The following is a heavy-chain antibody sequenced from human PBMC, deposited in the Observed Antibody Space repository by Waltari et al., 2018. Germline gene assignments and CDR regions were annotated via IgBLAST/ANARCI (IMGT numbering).Heavy chain of an antibody. Sequence: QVQLQESGPGLVKPSETLSLTCTVSGGSISSYYWSWIRQPPGKGREWIGYIYYSGSTNYNPSLKSRVTTSVDTSKNQFSLRLSPVTAADTAVYSGARARWELLQTWFDPWGQGTLVTVSS. D-gene: IGHD1-26*01. V-gene: IGHV4-59*01. CDR2: IYYSGST. CDR1: GGSISSYY. CDR3: ARARWELLQTWFDP. J-gene: IGHJ5*02.